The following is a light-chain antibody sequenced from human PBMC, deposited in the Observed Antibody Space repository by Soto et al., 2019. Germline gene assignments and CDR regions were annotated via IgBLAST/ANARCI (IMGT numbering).Light chain of an antibody. CDR2: GAS. Sequence: ESVLTQSPGTLSLSPGERATLSYRASQSVSSSYLAWYQQKPGQAPRLLIYGASSRATGIPDRFSGSGSGTDFTLTLSRLEPEDFAVYYCQQYGSSLGVTFGGGTKVDIK. CDR1: QSVSSSY. CDR3: QQYGSSLGVT. J-gene: IGKJ4*01. V-gene: IGKV3-20*01.